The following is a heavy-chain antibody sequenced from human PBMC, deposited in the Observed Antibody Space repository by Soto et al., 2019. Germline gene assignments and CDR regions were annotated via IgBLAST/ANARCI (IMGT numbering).Heavy chain of an antibody. CDR2: MNPNSGNT. CDR3: AREKTSYGMDV. V-gene: IGHV1-8*01. CDR1: GYTFTSND. J-gene: IGHJ6*02. Sequence: QVQLVQSGAEVKKPGASVKVSCKASGYTFTSNDINWVRQATGQGLEWMGWMNPNSGNTGYAQKFQGRVTMTRNTSISTAYMQLSSLRSEDTAVHYCAREKTSYGMDVWGQGTMVNVSS.